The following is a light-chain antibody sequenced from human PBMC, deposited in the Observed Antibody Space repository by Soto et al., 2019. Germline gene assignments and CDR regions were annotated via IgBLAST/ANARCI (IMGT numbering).Light chain of an antibody. Sequence: DIVMTQSPLSLPVTPGEPASISCRSSQSLLHNNRYNYLDWYLQKPGQSPQLLIYLGSNRASGVPVRFSGSGSGTDFTLKISRVEAEDVGVYYCMQALQTPCTFGPGTKVDIK. J-gene: IGKJ3*01. CDR3: MQALQTPCT. CDR2: LGS. V-gene: IGKV2-28*01. CDR1: QSLLHNNRYNY.